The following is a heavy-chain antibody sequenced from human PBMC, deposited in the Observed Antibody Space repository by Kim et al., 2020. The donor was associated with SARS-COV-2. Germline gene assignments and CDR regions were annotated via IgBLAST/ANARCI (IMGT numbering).Heavy chain of an antibody. CDR2: ISNDGYTT. J-gene: IGHJ4*02. CDR1: GFTFSSSW. V-gene: IGHV3-74*01. Sequence: GGSLRLSCAASGFTFSSSWMHWVRQAPGKGQVWLSHISNDGYTTAYADSVKGRFTVSRDNAKNTLYLQMNSLRAEDTAVYFCARSPSGPEGYWGQGTLVTVSS. CDR3: ARSPSGPEGY.